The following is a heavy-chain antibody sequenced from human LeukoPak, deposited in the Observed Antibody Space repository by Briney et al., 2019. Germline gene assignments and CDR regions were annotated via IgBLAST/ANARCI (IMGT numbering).Heavy chain of an antibody. CDR3: ARFPLSSWGPYYYYMDV. Sequence: GGSLRLSCAASGFTFSSYSMNWVRQAPGKGLEWVSYISSSSSTIYYADSVKGRFTISRDNAKNSLYLQMNSLRAEDTVVYYCARFPLSSWGPYYYYMDVWGKGTTVTVSS. V-gene: IGHV3-48*01. J-gene: IGHJ6*03. D-gene: IGHD6-13*01. CDR1: GFTFSSYS. CDR2: ISSSSSTI.